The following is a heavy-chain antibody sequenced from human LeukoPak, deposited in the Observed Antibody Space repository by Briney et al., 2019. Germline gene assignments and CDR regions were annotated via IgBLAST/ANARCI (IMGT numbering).Heavy chain of an antibody. D-gene: IGHD5-18*01. CDR2: IYYSGST. J-gene: IGHJ4*02. CDR1: GGSISSGDYY. V-gene: IGHV4-30-4*01. CDR3: VTILSGFSYGWD. Sequence: ASETLSLTCTVSGGSISSGDYYWSWIHQPPGKGLEWIGYIYYSGSTYYNPSLKSRVTISVDTSKNQFSLKLSSVTAADTAVYYCVTILSGFSYGWDWGQGTLVTVSS.